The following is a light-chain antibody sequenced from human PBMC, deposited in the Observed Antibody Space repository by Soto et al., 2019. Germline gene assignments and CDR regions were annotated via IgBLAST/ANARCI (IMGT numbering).Light chain of an antibody. J-gene: IGKJ4*01. CDR2: ATS. CDR1: QSVSNK. Sequence: EIVLTQSPATLSVSPLETVSLSFRASQSVSNKLAWFQQKPGQAPRLLMSATSTRATGIPARFSGSGSGTEFTLTVSSLQSEDFALYFCHQYDYWPFTFGGGTKVDIK. V-gene: IGKV3D-15*01. CDR3: HQYDYWPFT.